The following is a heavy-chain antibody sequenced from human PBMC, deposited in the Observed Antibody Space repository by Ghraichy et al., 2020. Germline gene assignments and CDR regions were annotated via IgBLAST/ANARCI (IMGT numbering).Heavy chain of an antibody. J-gene: IGHJ3*02. CDR1: GMSFNSYN. D-gene: IGHD3-3*01. V-gene: IGHV3-21*06. CDR3: ARAFGVDTAFDI. Sequence: GGSLRLSCVASGMSFNSYNMNWVRQAPGQGLEWVSTITSSSSYIYYRDSVKGRFTISRDNAQNSLYLQMNSLRVEDTAVYYCARAFGVDTAFDIWGQGTMVTVSS. CDR2: ITSSSSYI.